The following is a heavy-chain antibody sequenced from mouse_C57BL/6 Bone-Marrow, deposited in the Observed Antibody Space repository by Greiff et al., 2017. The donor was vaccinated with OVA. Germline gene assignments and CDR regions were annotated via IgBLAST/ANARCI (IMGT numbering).Heavy chain of an antibody. CDR2: IWSGGST. CDR3: ARNFDYDGAY. Sequence: VQLQQSGPGLVQPSQSLSITCTVSGFSLTSYGVHWVRQSPGKGLEWLGVIWSGGSTDYNAAFISRLSISKDNSKSQVFFKMNSLQADDTAIYYCARNFDYDGAYWGQGTLVTVSA. D-gene: IGHD2-4*01. V-gene: IGHV2-2*01. J-gene: IGHJ3*01. CDR1: GFSLTSYG.